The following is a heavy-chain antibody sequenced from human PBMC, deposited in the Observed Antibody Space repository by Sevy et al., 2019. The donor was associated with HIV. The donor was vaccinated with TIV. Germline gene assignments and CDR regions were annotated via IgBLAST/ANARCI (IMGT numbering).Heavy chain of an antibody. CDR3: ARDAGGGNSFDY. CDR2: TSYDGSSK. V-gene: IGHV3-30-3*01. CDR1: GFTFDTYA. Sequence: GGSLRLSCAASGFTFDTYAMFWVRQAPGKGLEWVTLTSYDGSSKYYADSVKGRFTISRDNSKKTLYLQMNSLRAEDTAVYYCARDAGGGNSFDYWGQGTLVTVSS. J-gene: IGHJ4*02. D-gene: IGHD2-15*01.